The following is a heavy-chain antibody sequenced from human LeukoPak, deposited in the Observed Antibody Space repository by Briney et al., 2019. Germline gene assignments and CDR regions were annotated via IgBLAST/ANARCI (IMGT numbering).Heavy chain of an antibody. CDR1: GYTFTSHG. V-gene: IGHV1-18*01. CDR2: ISAYNGNT. CDR3: ATYSSSWYSYYFDY. Sequence: ASVKVSCKASGYTFTSHGISWVRQAPGQGLEWMGWISAYNGNTNYAQKLQGRVTMTTDTSTSTAYMELRSLRSDDTAVYYCATYSSSWYSYYFDYWGQGTLVTVSS. D-gene: IGHD6-13*01. J-gene: IGHJ4*02.